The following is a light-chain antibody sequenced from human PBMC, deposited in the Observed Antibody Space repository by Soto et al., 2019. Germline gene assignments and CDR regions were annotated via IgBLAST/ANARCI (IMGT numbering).Light chain of an antibody. J-gene: IGLJ1*01. CDR1: SSDIGGYNY. V-gene: IGLV2-14*01. CDR3: SSYSSISSLF. Sequence: QSVLTQPASVSGSPGQSITISCTGTSSDIGGYNYVSWYQQHPGKAPKLIIYEVSNRPSGVSNRFSGSKSGNTASLTISGLQAEDEADYYCSSYSSISSLFFGSGTKLTVL. CDR2: EVS.